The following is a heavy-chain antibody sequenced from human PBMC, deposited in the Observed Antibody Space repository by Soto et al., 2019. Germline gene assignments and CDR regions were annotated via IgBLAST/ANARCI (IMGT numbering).Heavy chain of an antibody. V-gene: IGHV1-69*01. CDR3: ARGGLSPGSCGGGGCHSDYYYGLDV. CDR2: IIPIFGTP. CDR1: GGTLNNYA. J-gene: IGHJ6*02. D-gene: IGHD2-15*01. Sequence: QVLLVQSGAEVKKPGSSVKVSCKASGGTLNNYAISWVRQAPGQGLEWMGGIIPIFGTPNYALKFQGRVTSIADESTNTVYMEPSSLRAEDTALYFCARGGLSPGSCGGGGCHSDYYYGLDVWGQGTSVTVSS.